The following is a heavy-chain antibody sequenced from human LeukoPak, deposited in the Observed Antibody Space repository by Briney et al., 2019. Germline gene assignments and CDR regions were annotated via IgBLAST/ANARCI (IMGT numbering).Heavy chain of an antibody. CDR1: GYSFTSYW. V-gene: IGHV5-51*01. D-gene: IGHD5-18*01. J-gene: IGHJ4*02. CDR2: IYPGDSDT. Sequence: HGESLKISCKGSGYSFTSYWIGWVRQMPGKGLEWMGIIYPGDSDTRYSPSFQGQGTISADKSISTACLQWSSLKASDTAMYYCARRVDTAMVCDYWGQGTLVTVSS. CDR3: ARRVDTAMVCDY.